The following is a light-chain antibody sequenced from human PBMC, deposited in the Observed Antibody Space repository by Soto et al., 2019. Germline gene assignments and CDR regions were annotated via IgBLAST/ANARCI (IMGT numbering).Light chain of an antibody. CDR1: QNIRN. Sequence: TLSPSTLSAADRDSVTITCRASQNIRNLAWYQQKPGQAPRLLIYDASTMATGIPARFSGSGSGTEFTLTIKSLQSEDFAIYYCQQYNHWPPYTFGQGTRLEIK. V-gene: IGKV3-15*01. CDR3: QQYNHWPPYT. CDR2: DAS. J-gene: IGKJ5*01.